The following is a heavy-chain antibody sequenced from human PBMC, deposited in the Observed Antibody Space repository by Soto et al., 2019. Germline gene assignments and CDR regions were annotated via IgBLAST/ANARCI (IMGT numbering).Heavy chain of an antibody. CDR3: AKDGRAVAGTPFDY. CDR1: GFTFDDYA. V-gene: IGHV3-9*01. Sequence: GGSLRLSCAASGFTFDDYAMHWVRQAPGKGLEWVSGISWNSGSIGYADSVKGRFTISRDNAKNSLYLQMNSLRAEDTALYYCAKDGRAVAGTPFDYGGQGTLVTVSS. D-gene: IGHD6-19*01. CDR2: ISWNSGSI. J-gene: IGHJ4*02.